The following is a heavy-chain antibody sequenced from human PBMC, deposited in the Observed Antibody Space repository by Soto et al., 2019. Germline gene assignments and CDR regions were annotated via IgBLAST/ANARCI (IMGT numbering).Heavy chain of an antibody. V-gene: IGHV4-31*03. CDR2: IFYSGTT. Sequence: QVQLQESGPGLVKPSQTLSLTCTVSGGSISSGGYYWSWIRQHPGKGLEWIGYIFYSGTTYYNPSPXRXITISVDTSKNQCSLKLSSVTAADTAVYYCARSVDPWGQGTLVTVSS. CDR1: GGSISSGGYY. J-gene: IGHJ5*02. CDR3: ARSVDP.